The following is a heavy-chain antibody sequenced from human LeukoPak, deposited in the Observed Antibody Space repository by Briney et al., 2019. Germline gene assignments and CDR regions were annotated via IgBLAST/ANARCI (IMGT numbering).Heavy chain of an antibody. CDR1: GFTFSSYW. CDR3: AREHEYPYRSYGMDV. V-gene: IGHV3-7*01. CDR2: IKQDGSEK. J-gene: IGHJ6*02. D-gene: IGHD2-2*01. Sequence: GGSLRLSCAASGFTFSSYWMSWVRQAPGKGLEWVANIKQDGSEKYYADSVTGRFTISRDNSKNTLYLQMNSLRAEDTAVYYCAREHEYPYRSYGMDVWGQGTTVTVSS.